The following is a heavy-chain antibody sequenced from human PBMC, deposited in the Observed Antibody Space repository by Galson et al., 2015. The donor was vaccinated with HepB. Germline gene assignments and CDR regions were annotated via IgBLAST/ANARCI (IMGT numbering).Heavy chain of an antibody. CDR2: IYSGGST. V-gene: IGHV3-66*01. CDR3: VKGGGYSAIRGRGGFDS. J-gene: IGHJ4*02. CDR1: GFTVSSNY. D-gene: IGHD5-12*01. Sequence: SLRLSCAASGFTVSSNYMSWVRQAPGKGLEWVSVIYSGGSTYYADPVKGRFTISRDNSRNTLFLHMNSLRPEDTALYYCVKGGGYSAIRGRGGFDSWGQGALVTVSS.